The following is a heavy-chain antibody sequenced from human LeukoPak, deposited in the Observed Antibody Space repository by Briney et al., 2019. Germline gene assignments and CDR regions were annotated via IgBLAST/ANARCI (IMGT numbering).Heavy chain of an antibody. V-gene: IGHV4-59*01. J-gene: IGHJ6*02. CDR2: IYYSGST. CDR3: ARIGGYFDWLLTDYYYYGMDV. D-gene: IGHD3-9*01. Sequence: SETLSLTCTVSGGSISSYYWSWIRQPPGKGLEWIGYIYYSGSTNYNPSLKSRVTISVDTSKNQFSLKLSSVTAADTAVYYCARIGGYFDWLLTDYYYYGMDVWGQGTTVTVSS. CDR1: GGSISSYY.